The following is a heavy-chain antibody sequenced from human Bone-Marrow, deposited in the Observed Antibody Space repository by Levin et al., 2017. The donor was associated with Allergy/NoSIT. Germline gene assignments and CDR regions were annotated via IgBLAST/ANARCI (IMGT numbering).Heavy chain of an antibody. Sequence: SETLSLTCSVSGDSVNSGTYYWSWVRQPPRKKLEWIGYIFYSGTTNYNPSLKSRVTISLDTSKNHFSLKVTSVTAADTAIYYCAREGRQQQPYGMDVWGQGTTVTVSS. CDR3: AREGRQQQPYGMDV. CDR2: IFYSGTT. V-gene: IGHV4-61*03. CDR1: GDSVNSGTYY. D-gene: IGHD6-13*01. J-gene: IGHJ6*02.